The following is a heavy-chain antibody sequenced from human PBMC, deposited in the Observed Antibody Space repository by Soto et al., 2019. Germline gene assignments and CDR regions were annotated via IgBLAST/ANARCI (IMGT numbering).Heavy chain of an antibody. J-gene: IGHJ4*02. V-gene: IGHV1-3*01. CDR2: INAGNGNT. CDR1: GYTFTSHG. D-gene: IGHD6-19*01. Sequence: ASVKVSCKASGYTFTSHGISWVRQAPGQGLEWMGWINAGNGNTKYSQKFQGRVTITRDTSASTAYMELSSLRSEDTAVYYCARAVAVPADFDYWGQGTLVTVSS. CDR3: ARAVAVPADFDY.